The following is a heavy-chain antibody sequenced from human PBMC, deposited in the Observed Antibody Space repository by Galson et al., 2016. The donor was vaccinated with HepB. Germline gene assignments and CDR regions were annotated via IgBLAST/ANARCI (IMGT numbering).Heavy chain of an antibody. Sequence: SLRLSCAVSGFTFSSYTLHWVRQAPGKGLDWVAVISPDGTNKYYADSVKGRFTISRDNSKNTLYLQMNSLRPEDTAVYYCARRSVGLIQELPYFYRYAMDVWGQGTTVTVSS. CDR3: ARRSVGLIQELPYFYRYAMDV. CDR1: GFTFSSYT. V-gene: IGHV3-30-3*01. CDR2: ISPDGTNK. J-gene: IGHJ6*02. D-gene: IGHD4-11*01.